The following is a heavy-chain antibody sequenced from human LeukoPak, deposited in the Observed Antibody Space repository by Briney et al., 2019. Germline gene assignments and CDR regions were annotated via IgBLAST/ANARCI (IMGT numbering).Heavy chain of an antibody. J-gene: IGHJ3*02. Sequence: PSETLSLTCAVYGGSFSGYYWSWIRQPPGKGLEWMGEINHSGSTNYNPSLKSLVTISVDTSKNQFSLKLSSVTAADTAVYYCARHRAGGRGNLDAFDIWGQGTMVTVSS. CDR1: GGSFSGYY. V-gene: IGHV4-34*01. CDR2: INHSGST. CDR3: ARHRAGGRGNLDAFDI. D-gene: IGHD3-10*01.